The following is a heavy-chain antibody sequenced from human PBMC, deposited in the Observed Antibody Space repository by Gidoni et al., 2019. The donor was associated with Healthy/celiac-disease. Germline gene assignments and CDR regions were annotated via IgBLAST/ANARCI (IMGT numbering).Heavy chain of an antibody. V-gene: IGHV3-15*01. J-gene: IGHJ3*02. D-gene: IGHD2-15*01. CDR1: GFTFSHAW. CDR3: TTDGGKGYAVGHDALDI. Sequence: AASGFTFSHAWMSWVRQAPGKGLAWVGRIKSKTDGGTTDYAAPVKGRFTISRDDSKNTLYLQMNSLKTEDTAVYYCTTDGGKGYAVGHDALDIWGQGTMVTVSS. CDR2: IKSKTDGGTT.